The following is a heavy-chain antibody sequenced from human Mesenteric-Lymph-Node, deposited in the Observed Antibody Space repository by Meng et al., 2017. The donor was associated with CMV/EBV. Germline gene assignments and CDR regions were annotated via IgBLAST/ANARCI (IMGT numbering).Heavy chain of an antibody. D-gene: IGHD3-3*01. CDR2: INPNNGGT. V-gene: IGHV1-2*02. CDR3: ARGRGFWSGHMADWFDP. Sequence: ASVKVSCKASGYTFTDYYMHWVRQAPGQGLEWMGWINPNNGGTNYAQKFQGRVTMTRDTSISTAYMELSSLRSEDTAVYYCARGRGFWSGHMADWFDPWGQGTLVTVSS. CDR1: GYTFTDYY. J-gene: IGHJ5*02.